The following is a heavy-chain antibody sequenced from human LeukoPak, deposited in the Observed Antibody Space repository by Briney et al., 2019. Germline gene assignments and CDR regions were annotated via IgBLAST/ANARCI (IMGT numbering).Heavy chain of an antibody. CDR1: GGTFSSYA. Sequence: GASVKVSCKASGGTFSSYAISWVRQAPGQGLEWMGGIIPIFGTANYAQKFQGRVTITADESTSTAYMELSSLRSEDTAVYYCARDPVVVPAAMAYWGQGTLVTVSS. V-gene: IGHV1-69*01. J-gene: IGHJ4*02. CDR2: IIPIFGTA. D-gene: IGHD2-2*01. CDR3: ARDPVVVPAAMAY.